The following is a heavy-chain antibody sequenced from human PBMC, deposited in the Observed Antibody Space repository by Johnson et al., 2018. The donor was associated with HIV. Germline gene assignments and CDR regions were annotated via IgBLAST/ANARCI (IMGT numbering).Heavy chain of an antibody. J-gene: IGHJ3*02. CDR2: ISYDGTDK. V-gene: IGHV3-30*04. Sequence: PGGSLRLSCADSGFTFSSYAIHWVRQAPGKGLEWVAVISYDGTDKYYADSVKGRFTIFRDNSKNTLYLQMKSLRAEDTAVYYCARLRGAFDIWGQGTMVTVSS. CDR1: GFTFSSYA. CDR3: ARLRGAFDI.